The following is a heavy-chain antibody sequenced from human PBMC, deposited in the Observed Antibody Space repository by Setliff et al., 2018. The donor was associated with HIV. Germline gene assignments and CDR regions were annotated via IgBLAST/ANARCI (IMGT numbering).Heavy chain of an antibody. J-gene: IGHJ4*02. Sequence: PSETLSLTCTVSGGSISNSRYYWSWIRQPPGKGLEWIGSIYYSGSTYYNPSLKSRVTMAVDTSKKQFSLKLKSVTAADTAVYYCFLFYDDRSGFYWDWGQGTPVTVSS. CDR3: FLFYDDRSGFYWD. CDR2: IYYSGST. D-gene: IGHD3-22*01. CDR1: GGSISNSRYY. V-gene: IGHV4-39*07.